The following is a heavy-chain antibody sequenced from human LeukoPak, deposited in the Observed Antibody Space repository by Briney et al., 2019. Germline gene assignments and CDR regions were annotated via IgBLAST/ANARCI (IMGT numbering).Heavy chain of an antibody. J-gene: IGHJ2*01. CDR3: AKTSTSYCTGDCLPGYFDL. V-gene: IGHV3-9*03. D-gene: IGHD2-21*02. Sequence: GGSLRLSCAVSGFSFDDYAMHWVRQAPGKGLEWVSGITWNRGNIRYAASVKGRFTISRDTAKNSLYLQMNSLRAEDMALYYCAKTSTSYCTGDCLPGYFDLWGRGTLVTVSS. CDR1: GFSFDDYA. CDR2: ITWNRGNI.